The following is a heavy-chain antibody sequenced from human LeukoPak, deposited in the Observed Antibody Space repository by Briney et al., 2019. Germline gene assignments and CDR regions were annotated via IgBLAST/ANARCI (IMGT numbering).Heavy chain of an antibody. Sequence: ASVKVSCKASGYTFTSYYMHWVRQAPGQGLEWMGIINPSGGSTSYAQKFQGRVTMTRDTSTSTVYMELSRLRSDDTAVYYCARRGIVGATGNYYFDYWGQGTLVTVSS. J-gene: IGHJ4*02. CDR1: GYTFTSYY. CDR3: ARRGIVGATGNYYFDY. V-gene: IGHV1-46*01. CDR2: INPSGGST. D-gene: IGHD1-26*01.